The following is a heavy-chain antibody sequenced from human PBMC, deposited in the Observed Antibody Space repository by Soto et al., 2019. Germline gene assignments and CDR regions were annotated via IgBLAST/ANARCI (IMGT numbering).Heavy chain of an antibody. CDR3: AHKDNWNGDAVH. Sequence: QITLKESGPTLVKPTQTLTLTCTFSGFSLSTSGVGVGWIRQPPGKALEWLALIYWNDDKRYSPSLKSRLTITKDTAKNQVVLTMTNMDPVDTATYYCAHKDNWNGDAVHWGQGTLVTVSS. CDR1: GFSLSTSGVG. J-gene: IGHJ4*02. CDR2: IYWNDDK. D-gene: IGHD1-20*01. V-gene: IGHV2-5*01.